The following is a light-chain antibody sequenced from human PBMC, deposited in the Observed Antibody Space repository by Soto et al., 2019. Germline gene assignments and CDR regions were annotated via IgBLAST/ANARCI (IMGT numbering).Light chain of an antibody. Sequence: QSVLTQRRSVSRSPGQSVTISCTGTGNDVGAYNYVSWYQQHPGRPPKLLIYGVVRWPSGVPDRFSGSKSGNTASLTISGLQAEDEADYFCCSYAGGYTYLFGTGTKVTVL. CDR2: GVV. CDR1: GNDVGAYNY. CDR3: CSYAGGYTYL. J-gene: IGLJ1*01. V-gene: IGLV2-11*01.